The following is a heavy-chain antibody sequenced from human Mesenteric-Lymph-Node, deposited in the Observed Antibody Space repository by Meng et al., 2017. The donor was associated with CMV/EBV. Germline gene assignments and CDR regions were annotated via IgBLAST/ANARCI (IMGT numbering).Heavy chain of an antibody. J-gene: IGHJ4*02. Sequence: GSLRLACAASGFTFSGYAMHWVRQAPGKGLECMALISNDGNNKYYTDSVKGRFTISRDKSKNTLFLQMDGLRAEDTAVYYCARGYDYWGQGTLVTVSS. CDR3: ARGYDY. CDR2: ISNDGNNK. CDR1: GFTFSGYA. V-gene: IGHV3-30-3*01.